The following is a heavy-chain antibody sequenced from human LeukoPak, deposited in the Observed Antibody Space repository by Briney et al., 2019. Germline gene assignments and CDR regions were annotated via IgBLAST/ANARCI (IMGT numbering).Heavy chain of an antibody. CDR3: VRDIGAGTSQRGAFDI. V-gene: IGHV3-11*04. CDR1: GFTFSDYY. D-gene: IGHD1-7*01. CDR2: ISSSGSTI. J-gene: IGHJ3*02. Sequence: NPGGSLRLSCAASGFTFSDYYMSWIRQAPGKGLEWVSYISSSGSTIYYADSVKGRFTISRDNSKNTLYLQMNSLRAEDTAVYYCVRDIGAGTSQRGAFDIWGQGTMVTVSS.